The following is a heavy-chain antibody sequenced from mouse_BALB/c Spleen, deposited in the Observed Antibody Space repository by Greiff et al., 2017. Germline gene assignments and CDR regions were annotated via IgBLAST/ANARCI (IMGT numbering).Heavy chain of an antibody. CDR2: IDPSTGYT. CDR3: ARSYYGASYALDY. D-gene: IGHD1-2*01. Sequence: QVQLKESGAELAKPGASVKMSCKASGYTFTSYWMHWVKQRPGQGLEWIGYIDPSTGYTEYNQKFKDKATLTADKSSSTAYMQMSGLTSEDSAVYDCARSYYGASYALDYWGQGTSVTVSS. J-gene: IGHJ4*01. V-gene: IGHV1-7*01. CDR1: GYTFTSYW.